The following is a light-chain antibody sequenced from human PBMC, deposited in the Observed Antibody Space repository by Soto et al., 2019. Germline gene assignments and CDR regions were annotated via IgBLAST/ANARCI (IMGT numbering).Light chain of an antibody. CDR2: GTS. V-gene: IGKV3-15*01. Sequence: EIVVTQSPATLSVSPGQRATLSCWASQGVSTNVAWYQQKPVQAPRLLIYGTSTRATGIPGRFSGSGSGTEFTLTISSLQSEDFAVYYCQQYGNSPITFGQGTRLEIK. J-gene: IGKJ5*01. CDR1: QGVSTN. CDR3: QQYGNSPIT.